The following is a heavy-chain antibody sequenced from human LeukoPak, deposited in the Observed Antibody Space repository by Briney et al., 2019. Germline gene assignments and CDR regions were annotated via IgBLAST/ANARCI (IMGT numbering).Heavy chain of an antibody. CDR3: ARDSIPYSSGWYDAFDI. V-gene: IGHV3-74*01. J-gene: IGHJ3*02. Sequence: GGSLRLSCAASDFTFSSYWMHWVRQAPGKGLVWVSRINSDGSSTSYADSVKGRFTISRDNAKNTLYLQMNSLRAEDTAVYYCARDSIPYSSGWYDAFDIWGQGTMVTVSS. D-gene: IGHD6-19*01. CDR2: INSDGSST. CDR1: DFTFSSYW.